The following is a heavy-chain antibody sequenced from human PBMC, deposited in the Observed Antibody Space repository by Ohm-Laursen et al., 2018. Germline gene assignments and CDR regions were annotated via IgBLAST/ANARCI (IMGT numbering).Heavy chain of an antibody. D-gene: IGHD3-10*01. J-gene: IGHJ3*02. V-gene: IGHV3-7*01. CDR1: GFTFTNHC. Sequence: SLRLSCAASGFTFTNHCMTWVRQAPGKGMEWVANIKEDGSEIYYVDSVKGRFTISRDNAKNSLHLEMNSLRVEDTAVYYCARGVYAFDIWGQGTMVTVSS. CDR3: ARGVYAFDI. CDR2: IKEDGSEI.